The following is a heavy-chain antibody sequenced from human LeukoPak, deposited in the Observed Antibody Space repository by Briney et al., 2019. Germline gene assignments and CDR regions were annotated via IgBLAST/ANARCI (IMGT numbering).Heavy chain of an antibody. CDR3: AKAYYDPSGYSYYFDY. D-gene: IGHD3-22*01. J-gene: IGHJ4*02. CDR2: ISGSSNYV. V-gene: IGHV3-21*01. CDR1: GFPFSVYS. Sequence: PGGSLRLSCAASGFPFSVYSMNWVRQAPGKGLEWVSSISGSSNYVYYADSVKGRFTISRDNAKNSLYLHMNSLRAEDTAVYYCAKAYYDPSGYSYYFDYWGQGTLATVSS.